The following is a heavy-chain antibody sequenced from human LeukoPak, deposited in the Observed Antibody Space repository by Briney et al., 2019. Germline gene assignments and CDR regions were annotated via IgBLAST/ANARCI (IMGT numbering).Heavy chain of an antibody. CDR1: GFTFSSYW. V-gene: IGHV3-7*03. D-gene: IGHD2-15*01. CDR3: GRVSESLVNGGVSWSFDN. J-gene: IGHJ4*02. Sequence: GGSLRLSCAASGFTFSSYWMSWVRQAPGKGLEWVANIKQDGSEKYYVDSVKGRFTISRDNAKNSLYLQMNSLRAEDTAVYYCGRVSESLVNGGVSWSFDNWGQGTLVTVSS. CDR2: IKQDGSEK.